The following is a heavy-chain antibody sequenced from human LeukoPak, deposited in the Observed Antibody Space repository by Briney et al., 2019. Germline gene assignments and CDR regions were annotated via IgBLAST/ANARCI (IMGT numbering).Heavy chain of an antibody. V-gene: IGHV3-48*01. J-gene: IGHJ4*02. CDR3: ARDARGYSGYLDY. CDR1: GFTFSSYS. Sequence: PGGSLGVSCAASGFTFSSYSMNWVRQAPGKGLEWASYISRSSSTIYYADSVKGRFTISRDNAKNSLYLQMNSLRAEDTAVYYCARDARGYSGYLDYWGQGTLVTVSS. D-gene: IGHD5-12*01. CDR2: ISRSSSTI.